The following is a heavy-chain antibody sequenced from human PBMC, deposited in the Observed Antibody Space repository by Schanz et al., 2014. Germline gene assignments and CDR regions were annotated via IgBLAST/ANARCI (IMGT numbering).Heavy chain of an antibody. Sequence: VQLVESGGGLVQPGGSLRLSCTASGFTFSSFAMTWVRQIPGKGLEWVGVISYDGSKKSYADSVKGRFTISRDNSKNTLFLQMNSLRAEDTAVYYCARDHTTESYYSAGPPIDYWGQGTLLTVSS. J-gene: IGHJ4*02. CDR2: ISYDGSKK. D-gene: IGHD1-26*01. CDR3: ARDHTTESYYSAGPPIDY. V-gene: IGHV3-33*08. CDR1: GFTFSSFA.